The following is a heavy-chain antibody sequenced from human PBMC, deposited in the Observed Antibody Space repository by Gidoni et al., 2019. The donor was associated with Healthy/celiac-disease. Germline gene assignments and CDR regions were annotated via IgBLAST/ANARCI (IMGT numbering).Heavy chain of an antibody. CDR2: ISWNSGSI. J-gene: IGHJ4*02. CDR3: AKDRGYSSGWPLFDY. V-gene: IGHV3-9*01. CDR1: GFPFDDYA. Sequence: EVQLVESGGGLVQPGRSLRLSCAASGFPFDDYAMHWVRQAPGKGLEWVSGISWNSGSIGYADSVKGRFTISRDNAKNSLYLQMNSLRAEDTALYYCAKDRGYSSGWPLFDYWGQGTLVTVSS. D-gene: IGHD6-19*01.